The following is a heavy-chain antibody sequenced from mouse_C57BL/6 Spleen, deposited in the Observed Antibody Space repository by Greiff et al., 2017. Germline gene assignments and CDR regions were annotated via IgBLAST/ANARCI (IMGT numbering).Heavy chain of an antibody. CDR3: ARWDYDAGAHCYFDV. CDR2: INPNNGGT. V-gene: IGHV1-22*01. CDR1: GYTFTDYS. D-gene: IGHD2-4*01. Sequence: EVQLQQSGPELVKPGASVKLSCKASGYTFTDYSMHWVKQRPGQSLEWIGYINPNNGGTNYNQKFKGKATLTVNKSSSTAYMELRSLTSEDSAVYYCARWDYDAGAHCYFDVWGTGTTVTVSS. J-gene: IGHJ1*03.